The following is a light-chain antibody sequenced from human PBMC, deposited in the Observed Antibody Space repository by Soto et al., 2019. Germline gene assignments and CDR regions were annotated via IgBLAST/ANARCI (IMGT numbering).Light chain of an antibody. CDR2: AAS. J-gene: IGKJ1*01. CDR3: QQSYKSPRT. V-gene: IGKV1-39*01. Sequence: DIQMTQSPSSLSASIGDRVTITCRASQTIIRYLNWYQQKPGKAPRLLIYAASSLQSGVPSRFSGSGSGTDFTLTVSSLQPEDVATYYCQQSYKSPRTFGQGTRVEIK. CDR1: QTIIRY.